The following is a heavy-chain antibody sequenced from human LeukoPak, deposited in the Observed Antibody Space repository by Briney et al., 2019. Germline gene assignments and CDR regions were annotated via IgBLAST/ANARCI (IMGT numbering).Heavy chain of an antibody. CDR1: GDSVSSGGYY. CDR2: IYYNGNT. Sequence: SETLSLTCTVSGDSVSSGGYYWSWIRQPPGKGLEWIGYIYYNGNTNYNPSLKTRVTISVDTSKNHFSLKLSSVTAADTAVYYCARGSAAVAVRWFDPWGQGTLVTVSS. V-gene: IGHV4-61*03. CDR3: ARGSAAVAVRWFDP. D-gene: IGHD6-19*01. J-gene: IGHJ5*02.